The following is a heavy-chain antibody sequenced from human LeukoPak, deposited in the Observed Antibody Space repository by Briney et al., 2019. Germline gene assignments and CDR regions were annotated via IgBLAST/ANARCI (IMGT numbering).Heavy chain of an antibody. CDR2: IYQSETA. CDR3: ARGGKREYSYGLPY. V-gene: IGHV4-38-2*02. Sequence: SETLSLTCTVSGYSISSGYFWGWMRQPPGKGLEWIGSIYQSETAHYNPSLKSRVTISVDTSKNQFSLKLSSVTAADTAVYYCARGGKREYSYGLPYWGQGTLVTVSS. D-gene: IGHD5-18*01. CDR1: GYSISSGYF. J-gene: IGHJ4*02.